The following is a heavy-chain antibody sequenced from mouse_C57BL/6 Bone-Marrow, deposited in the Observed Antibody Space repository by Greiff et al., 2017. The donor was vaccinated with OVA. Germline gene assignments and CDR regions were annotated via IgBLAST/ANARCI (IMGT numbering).Heavy chain of an antibody. CDR1: GYAFSSSW. CDR2: IYPGDGDT. V-gene: IGHV1-82*01. Sequence: QVQLKQSGPELVKPGASVKISCKASGYAFSSSWMNWVKQRPGKGLEWIGRIYPGDGDTNYNGKFKGKATLTADKSSSTAYMQLSSLTSEDSAVYFCASRSYYSNYFDYWGQGTTLTVSS. J-gene: IGHJ2*01. CDR3: ASRSYYSNYFDY. D-gene: IGHD2-5*01.